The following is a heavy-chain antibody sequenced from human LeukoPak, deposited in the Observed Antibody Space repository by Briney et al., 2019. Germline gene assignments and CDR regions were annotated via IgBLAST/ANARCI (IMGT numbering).Heavy chain of an antibody. D-gene: IGHD3-22*01. Sequence: GGSLRLSCAASGFTFSSYAMSWVRQAPGKGLEWVSAISGSGGSTYYADSVKGRFTISRDNSKNTLYLHMNSLRAEDTAVYYCAKTLKYDSSAYYYGLADYWGQGTLVTVSS. J-gene: IGHJ4*02. CDR3: AKTLKYDSSAYYYGLADY. CDR2: ISGSGGST. V-gene: IGHV3-23*01. CDR1: GFTFSSYA.